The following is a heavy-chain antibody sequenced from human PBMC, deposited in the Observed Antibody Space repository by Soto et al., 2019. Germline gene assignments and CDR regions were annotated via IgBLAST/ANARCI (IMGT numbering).Heavy chain of an antibody. V-gene: IGHV4-59*01. CDR2: IFYNGKT. CDR1: GGSINDYY. J-gene: IGHJ4*02. Sequence: SETLSLTCTVSGGSINDYYWSWIRRPPGKGREWIGYIFYNGKTNYNPSLKSRVTISVDTSKNQFSPKLSSVTAADTAVFYCARGGVGITFGGVVVAPYFDYWGQGALVTVS. CDR3: ARGGVGITFGGVVVAPYFDY. D-gene: IGHD3-16*02.